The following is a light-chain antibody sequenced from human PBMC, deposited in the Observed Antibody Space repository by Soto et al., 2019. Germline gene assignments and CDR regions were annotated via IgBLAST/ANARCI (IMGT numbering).Light chain of an antibody. J-gene: IGLJ1*01. V-gene: IGLV1-40*01. CDR3: QSYDSSLSAFYV. CDR2: GNS. CDR1: SPNTGAGYD. Sequence: QSVLTQPPSVSGAPGQRATISCTGSSPNTGAGYDVHWYQRLPGTAPKLLIYGNSNRPSGVPDRFSGSKSGTSASLAITGLQAEDEADYYCQSYDSSLSAFYVFGTGTKLTVL.